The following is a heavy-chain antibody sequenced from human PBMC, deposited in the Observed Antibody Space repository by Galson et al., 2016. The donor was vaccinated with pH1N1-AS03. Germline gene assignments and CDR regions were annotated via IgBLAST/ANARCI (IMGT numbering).Heavy chain of an antibody. D-gene: IGHD4-17*01. CDR1: GFIFSSFA. V-gene: IGHV3-23*01. J-gene: IGHJ4*02. Sequence: SLRLSCAASGFIFSSFAMNWVRQAPGKGLEWVSSVTSSAGGSYYADSVKGRFTISRDNSMNTLYLHMSSLRAEDTAVYYCAKDIGDYEAFDYWGRGTLITVPS. CDR2: VTSSAGGS. CDR3: AKDIGDYEAFDY.